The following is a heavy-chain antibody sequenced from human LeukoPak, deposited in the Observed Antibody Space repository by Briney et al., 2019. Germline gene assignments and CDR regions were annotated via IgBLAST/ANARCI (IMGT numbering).Heavy chain of an antibody. V-gene: IGHV1-69*05. CDR1: GGTFSSYA. J-gene: IGHJ4*02. D-gene: IGHD5-18*01. CDR3: ASFTNTAFGY. CDR2: IIPIFGTA. Sequence: GAPVKVSCKASGGTFSSYAISWVRQAPGQGLEWMGGIIPIFGTANYAQKFQGRVTITTDESTSTAYMELSSLRSEDTAVYYCASFTNTAFGYWGQGTLVTVSS.